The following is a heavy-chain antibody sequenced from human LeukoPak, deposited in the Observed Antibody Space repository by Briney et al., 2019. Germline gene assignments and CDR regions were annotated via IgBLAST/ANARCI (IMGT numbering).Heavy chain of an antibody. Sequence: SETLSLTCTVSDYSISSGYYWGWIRQPAGKGLEWIGRIYTSGSTNYNPSLKSRVTISVDASKNQFSLKLSSVTAADTAVYYCAREVDMITFGGVIDINWFDPWGQGTLVTVSS. V-gene: IGHV4-61*02. CDR3: AREVDMITFGGVIDINWFDP. CDR2: IYTSGST. J-gene: IGHJ5*02. D-gene: IGHD3-16*02. CDR1: DYSISSGYY.